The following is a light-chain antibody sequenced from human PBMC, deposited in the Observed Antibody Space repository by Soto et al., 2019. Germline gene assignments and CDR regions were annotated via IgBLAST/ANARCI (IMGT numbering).Light chain of an antibody. J-gene: IGKJ3*01. CDR3: LQHNSYPLT. V-gene: IGKV1-9*01. Sequence: ILLTQSPSSLSASVGDRVTITCRASQGIDSSFAWYQQKPGKAPKLLIYAASSLQSGVPSRFSGSGSGTDFTLTISSLQPEDFATYYCLQHNSYPLTFGPGTKVDIK. CDR2: AAS. CDR1: QGIDSS.